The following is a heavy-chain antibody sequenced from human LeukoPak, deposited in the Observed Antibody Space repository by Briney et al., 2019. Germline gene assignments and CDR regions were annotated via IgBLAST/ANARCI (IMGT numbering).Heavy chain of an antibody. CDR2: ISGSGGST. CDR3: AKALAGDSSGLRRGFDY. Sequence: PGGSLRLSCAASGFSFSRYTMAWVRQAPGKGLEWVSVISGSGGSTSYADSVKGRFTISRDNSKNTLYLQMNSLRAEDTAVYYCAKALAGDSSGLRRGFDYWGQGTLVTVSS. CDR1: GFSFSRYT. D-gene: IGHD3-22*01. J-gene: IGHJ4*02. V-gene: IGHV3-23*01.